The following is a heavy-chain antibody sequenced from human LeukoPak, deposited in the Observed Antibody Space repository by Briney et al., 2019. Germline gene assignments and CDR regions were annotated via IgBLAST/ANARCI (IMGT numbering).Heavy chain of an antibody. V-gene: IGHV3-33*01. CDR2: IWYDGSDK. D-gene: IGHD3-22*01. J-gene: IGHJ4*02. CDR3: ARGRNSGFSLDY. Sequence: GGSLRLSCVAAGFSFNSYVMYWVRQAPGKGPAWVASIWYDGSDKFYADSVKGRFTISRDNSENTLHLQMNSLRAEDTAVYFCARGRNSGFSLDYWGQGTLVTVSS. CDR1: GFSFNSYV.